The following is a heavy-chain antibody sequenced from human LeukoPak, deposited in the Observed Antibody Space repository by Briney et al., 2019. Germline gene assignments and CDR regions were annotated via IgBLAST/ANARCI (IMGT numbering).Heavy chain of an antibody. V-gene: IGHV4-61*09. CDR3: AREGREGAVAGTFYYYYYMDV. CDR1: GGSISSGTYY. J-gene: IGHJ6*03. CDR2: ISTSGGT. Sequence: PSETLSLTCTVSGGSISSGTYYWSWIRQPAGKGLEWIGHISTSGGTNYNPSLKRRFTISVDTSNNQFFLNLSSVTAADTAVYYCAREGREGAVAGTFYYYYYMDVWGKGTTVTISS. D-gene: IGHD6-19*01.